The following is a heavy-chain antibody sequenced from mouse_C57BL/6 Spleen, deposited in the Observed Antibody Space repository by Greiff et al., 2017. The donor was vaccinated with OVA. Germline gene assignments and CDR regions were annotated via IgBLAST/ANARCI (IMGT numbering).Heavy chain of an antibody. CDR1: GYTFTSYG. Sequence: VQLQQSGAELARPGASVKLSCKASGYTFTSYGISWVKQRTGQGLEWIGEIYPRSGNTYYNEKFKGKATLTADKSSSTAYMELRSLTSEDSAVYFCAREEETAQATTMDYWGQGTSVTVSS. CDR2: IYPRSGNT. J-gene: IGHJ4*01. V-gene: IGHV1-81*01. CDR3: AREEETAQATTMDY. D-gene: IGHD3-2*02.